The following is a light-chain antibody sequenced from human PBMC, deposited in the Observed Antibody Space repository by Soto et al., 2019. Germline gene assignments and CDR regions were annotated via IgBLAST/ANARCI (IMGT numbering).Light chain of an antibody. Sequence: ERVMTQSPATLSVSPGERATLSCRASQSISSNLAWYQQKPGQAPRLLIYGASTRATGIPARFSGSGSGTEFTLTISSLQSEDFAVYYCQQYNNWPRTFGQGTKVDI. V-gene: IGKV3-15*01. CDR3: QQYNNWPRT. CDR1: QSISSN. J-gene: IGKJ1*01. CDR2: GAS.